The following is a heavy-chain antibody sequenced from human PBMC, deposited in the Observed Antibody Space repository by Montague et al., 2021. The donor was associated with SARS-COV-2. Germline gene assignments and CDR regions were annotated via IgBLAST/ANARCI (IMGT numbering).Heavy chain of an antibody. V-gene: IGHV4-4*02. D-gene: IGHD3-9*01. CDR3: ARVKTPRYYDILTGYSKDYF. Sequence: SETLSLTCAVSGGSISSSNWWSWVRQPPGKGLEWIGYIYYSGSTYYNPSLKSRVTISVDTSKNQFSLKLSSVTAADTAVYYCARVKTPRYYDILTGYSKDYF. J-gene: IGHJ1*01. CDR1: GGSISSSNW. CDR2: IYYSGST.